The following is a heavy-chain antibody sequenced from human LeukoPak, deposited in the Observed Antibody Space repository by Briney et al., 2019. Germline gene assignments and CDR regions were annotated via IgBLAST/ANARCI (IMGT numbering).Heavy chain of an antibody. V-gene: IGHV3-64*01. CDR1: GFTFSSYA. CDR3: ARAWGGYCTNGVCPCGY. D-gene: IGHD2-8*01. CDR2: ISSNGGST. Sequence: PGGSLRLSCAASGFTFSSYAMHWVRQAPGKGLEYVSAISSNGGSTYYANSVKGRFTISRDNSKNTLYLQMGSLRAEDMAVYYCARAWGGYCTNGVCPCGYWGQGTLVTVSS. J-gene: IGHJ4*02.